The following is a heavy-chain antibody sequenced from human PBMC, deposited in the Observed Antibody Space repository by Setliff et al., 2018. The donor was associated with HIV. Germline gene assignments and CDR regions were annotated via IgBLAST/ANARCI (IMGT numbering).Heavy chain of an antibody. Sequence: KPSETLSLTCTVSGGSISSSNFYWGWIRQPPGKGLEWIGTVYYSGTTYYNPSLKSRVTISVDTSKSQFSLNLSSVTAADTAVYYCARQTTGATKVRYFDYWAQGTLVTVSS. CDR1: GGSISSSNFY. J-gene: IGHJ4*02. D-gene: IGHD1-1*01. CDR2: VYYSGTT. CDR3: ARQTTGATKVRYFDY. V-gene: IGHV4-39*01.